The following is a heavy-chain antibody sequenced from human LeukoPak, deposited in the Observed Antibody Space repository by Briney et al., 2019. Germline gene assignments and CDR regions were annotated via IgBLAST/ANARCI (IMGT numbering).Heavy chain of an antibody. CDR2: IKSKTDGGTT. D-gene: IGHD2-8*01. Sequence: SGGSLRLSCAASGFTFSNAWMSWVRQAPGKGLEWVGRIKSKTDGGTTDYAAPVKGRFTISRDDSKNTLYLQMNSLKTEDTAVYYCTTDSPPVLMVLGHIGRGAFDIWGQGTMVTVSS. CDR1: GFTFSNAW. CDR3: TTDSPPVLMVLGHIGRGAFDI. V-gene: IGHV3-15*01. J-gene: IGHJ3*02.